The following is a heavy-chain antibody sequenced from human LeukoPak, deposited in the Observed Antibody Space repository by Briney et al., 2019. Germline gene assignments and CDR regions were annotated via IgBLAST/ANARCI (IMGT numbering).Heavy chain of an antibody. Sequence: SETLSLTCSVSGGSINNYYWSWIRQPAGKGLEWIGHIFTSGSTNYNPSLKSRVTMSVDTSKNQFSLKLTSVTAADTAVYFCARDARLKMTVYYFHMDVWGKGTTVTISS. J-gene: IGHJ6*03. CDR3: ARDARLKMTVYYFHMDV. V-gene: IGHV4-4*07. D-gene: IGHD5-24*01. CDR2: IFTSGST. CDR1: GGSINNYY.